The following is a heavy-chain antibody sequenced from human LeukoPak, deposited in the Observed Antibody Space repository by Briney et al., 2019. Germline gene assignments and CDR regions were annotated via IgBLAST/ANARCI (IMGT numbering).Heavy chain of an antibody. CDR2: IYYSGST. CDR3: ARERLTYYFDY. J-gene: IGHJ4*02. V-gene: IGHV4-59*01. Sequence: SETLSLTCTVSGGSISSYYWSWIRQPPGKGLEWIGYIYYSGSTNYNPSLKSRVTISVDTSKNQFSLKLSSVTAADTAMYYCARERLTYYFDYWGQGTLVTVSS. CDR1: GGSISSYY.